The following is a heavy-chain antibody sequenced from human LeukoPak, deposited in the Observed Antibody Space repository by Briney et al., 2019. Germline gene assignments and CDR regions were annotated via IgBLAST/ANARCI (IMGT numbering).Heavy chain of an antibody. Sequence: PGGSLRLSCAASGFTFSSYWMSWVRQAPGKGLEWVANIKQDGSEKYYVDSVKGRFTISRDNAKNSLYLQMNSLRAEDTAVHYCARGGPLNYDSSGYPNWFDPWGQGTLVTVSS. D-gene: IGHD3-22*01. CDR1: GFTFSSYW. J-gene: IGHJ5*02. CDR2: IKQDGSEK. V-gene: IGHV3-7*01. CDR3: ARGGPLNYDSSGYPNWFDP.